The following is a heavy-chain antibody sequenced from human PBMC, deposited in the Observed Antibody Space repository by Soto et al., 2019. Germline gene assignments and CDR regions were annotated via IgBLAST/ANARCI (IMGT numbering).Heavy chain of an antibody. CDR3: VRDLRYSGYDGFYFDY. CDR1: GFPFDDYA. CDR2: ISCSGNNM. V-gene: IGHV3-9*01. J-gene: IGHJ4*02. Sequence: GGSLRLSCAASGFPFDDYAMYWVRQTPGKGLEWVSGISCSGNNMDYTDSVKGRFTISRDNAKNSLYLQMNSMRAEDTALYYCVRDLRYSGYDGFYFDYWGQGTLVTVSS. D-gene: IGHD5-12*01.